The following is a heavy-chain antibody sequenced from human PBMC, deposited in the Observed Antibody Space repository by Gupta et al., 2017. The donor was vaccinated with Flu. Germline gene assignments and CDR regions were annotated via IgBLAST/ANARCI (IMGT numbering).Heavy chain of an antibody. Sequence: QVQLRESGPGLVKPSQTLSLACSVSGGSINTAGTYWSWIRQHPGKGLEWIGYTHNSGSTVYNPSLKSRVTILINGSENQFSLRLSSVTAADTAVYYCAGEMGSDYFDFWGQGTLVTVSS. CDR1: GGSINTAGTY. CDR2: THNSGST. V-gene: IGHV4-31*03. CDR3: AGEMGSDYFDF. J-gene: IGHJ4*02. D-gene: IGHD1-26*01.